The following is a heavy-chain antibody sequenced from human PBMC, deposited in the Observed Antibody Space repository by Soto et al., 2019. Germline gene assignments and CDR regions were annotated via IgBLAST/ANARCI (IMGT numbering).Heavy chain of an antibody. D-gene: IGHD4-17*01. V-gene: IGHV5-51*01. CDR3: GRHPPTTAHNGYFEP. Sequence: GESLKISCEASGYSFSTYWIGWVRQMPGKGLEWVGLIYAANSETRYSPSFQGQVTLSVDKSINTAYLQWSSLKASDTAIHYCGRHPPTTAHNGYFEPLGQGTLVTVSS. CDR2: IYAANSET. J-gene: IGHJ4*02. CDR1: GYSFSTYW.